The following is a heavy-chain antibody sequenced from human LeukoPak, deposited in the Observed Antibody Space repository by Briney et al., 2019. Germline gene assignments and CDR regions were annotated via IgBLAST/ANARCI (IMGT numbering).Heavy chain of an antibody. V-gene: IGHV1-18*04. D-gene: IGHD2-2*01. J-gene: IGHJ4*02. Sequence: ASVRVSCKASGYTFTNYGISWVRQAPGQGLEWMAWISANNGETRYAQNLQGRLTMTTDTSTRTAYMELRSLRPDDTAVYYCARVPPSAHQLLSSDYWGQGTQVTVSS. CDR2: ISANNGET. CDR3: ARVPPSAHQLLSSDY. CDR1: GYTFTNYG.